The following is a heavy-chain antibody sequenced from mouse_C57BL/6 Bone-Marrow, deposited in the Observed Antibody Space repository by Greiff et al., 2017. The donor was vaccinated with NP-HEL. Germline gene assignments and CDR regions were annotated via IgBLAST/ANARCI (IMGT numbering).Heavy chain of an antibody. J-gene: IGHJ2*01. V-gene: IGHV1-64*01. D-gene: IGHD1-1*01. CDR2: IHPNSGST. CDR1: GYTFTSYW. CDR3: ARRGTTVHFDY. Sequence: QVHVKQPGAELVKPGASVKLSCKASGYTFTSYWMHWVKQRPGQGLEWIGMIHPNSGSTNYNEKFKSKATLTVDKSSSTAYMQLSSLTSEDSAVYYCARRGTTVHFDYWGQGTTLTVSS.